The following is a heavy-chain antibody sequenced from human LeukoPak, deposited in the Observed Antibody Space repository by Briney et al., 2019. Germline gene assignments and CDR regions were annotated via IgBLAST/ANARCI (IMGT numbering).Heavy chain of an antibody. D-gene: IGHD2-21*01. CDR2: VRNKAHNYMT. CDR1: GGIFSDYY. V-gene: IGHV3-72*01. J-gene: IGHJ4*02. Sequence: PGGSLRLSCAASGGIFSDYYIDWVRQAPGKGLEWLGRVRNKAHNYMTEYAASVSSRFTIPRDDSVNSLFLQLNSLKAEDTAVYFCSRGGGYFFDYWGRGTLVTVSS. CDR3: SRGGGYFFDY.